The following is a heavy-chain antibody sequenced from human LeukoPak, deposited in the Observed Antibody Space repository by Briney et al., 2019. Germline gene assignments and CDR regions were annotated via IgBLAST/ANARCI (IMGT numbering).Heavy chain of an antibody. D-gene: IGHD3-3*01. CDR3: AKDRPEALEWLFTIHYYGMDV. Sequence: GGSLRLSCAASGFTFSSYAMSWVRQAPGKGLEWVSAISGSGGSTYYADSVKGRFTISRDNSKNTLYLQMNSLRAEDTAVYYCAKDRPEALEWLFTIHYYGMDVWGQGTTVTVSS. CDR1: GFTFSSYA. CDR2: ISGSGGST. V-gene: IGHV3-23*01. J-gene: IGHJ6*02.